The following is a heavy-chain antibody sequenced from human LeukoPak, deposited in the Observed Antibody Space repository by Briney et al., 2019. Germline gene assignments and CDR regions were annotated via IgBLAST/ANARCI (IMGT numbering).Heavy chain of an antibody. CDR2: IYPGDSDT. CDR1: GYSFTSYW. CDR3: ARLPSRGYSVYDWEFFDY. Sequence: GESLKISCKGSGYSFTSYWIGWVRQMPGKGLEWMGIIYPGDSDTRYSPSFQGQVTISADKSISTAYLQWSSLKASGTAMYYCARLPSRGYSVYDWEFFDYWGQGTLVTVSS. J-gene: IGHJ4*02. D-gene: IGHD5/OR15-5a*01. V-gene: IGHV5-51*01.